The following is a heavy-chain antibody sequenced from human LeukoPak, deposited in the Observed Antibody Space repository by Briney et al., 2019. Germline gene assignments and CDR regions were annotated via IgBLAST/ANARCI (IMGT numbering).Heavy chain of an antibody. J-gene: IGHJ6*03. CDR2: IKSKNDGAAT. Sequence: GGSLRLSCAVSGVNFDIAWMNWVRQAPGEGLEWVGRIKSKNDGAATDYGAPVRGRFTISIDDSKNMLYLQMNSLKTEDTAVYYCVSRDAYKPRYFMDVWGKGTTVTVSS. V-gene: IGHV3-15*01. D-gene: IGHD5-24*01. CDR1: GVNFDIAW. CDR3: VSRDAYKPRYFMDV.